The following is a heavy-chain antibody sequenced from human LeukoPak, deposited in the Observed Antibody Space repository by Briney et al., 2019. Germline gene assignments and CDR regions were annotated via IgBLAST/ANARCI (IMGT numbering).Heavy chain of an antibody. CDR2: ISFDGTDA. CDR1: GFTFSSYA. D-gene: IGHD2-21*02. CDR3: AKEIYCGGDCSFDY. Sequence: GGSLRLSCAASGFTFSSYAIHWVRQAPGKGLEWVAVISFDGTDAFYADSVKVRFTISRDNSKNTLYLQMNSLRADDTAVYYCAKEIYCGGDCSFDYWGQGTLVTVSS. V-gene: IGHV3-30*04. J-gene: IGHJ4*02.